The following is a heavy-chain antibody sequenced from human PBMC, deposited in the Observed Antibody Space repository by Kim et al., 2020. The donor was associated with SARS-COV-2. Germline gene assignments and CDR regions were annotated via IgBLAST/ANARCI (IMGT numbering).Heavy chain of an antibody. D-gene: IGHD4-17*01. Sequence: SATNARRFQGRVTMTRDTSTSTVYMELSSLRSEDTAVYSCARGLRTAVFDYWGQGTLVTVSS. V-gene: IGHV1-46*01. CDR2: SA. J-gene: IGHJ4*02. CDR3: ARGLRTAVFDY.